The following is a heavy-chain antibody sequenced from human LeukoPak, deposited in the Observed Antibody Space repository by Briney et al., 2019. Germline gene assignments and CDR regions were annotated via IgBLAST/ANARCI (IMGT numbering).Heavy chain of an antibody. Sequence: GGSLRLSCAASGFTFSSYGMHWVRQAPGKGLEWVAFIRYDGSNKYYVDSVKGRFTISRDNSKNTLYLQMNSLRAEDTAVYYCAKGSPYYYDSSGYSGFDYWGQGTLVTVSS. V-gene: IGHV3-30*02. J-gene: IGHJ4*02. CDR1: GFTFSSYG. CDR2: IRYDGSNK. D-gene: IGHD3-22*01. CDR3: AKGSPYYYDSSGYSGFDY.